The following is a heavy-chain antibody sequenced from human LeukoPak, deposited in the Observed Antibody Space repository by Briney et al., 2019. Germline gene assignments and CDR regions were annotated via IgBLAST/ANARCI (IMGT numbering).Heavy chain of an antibody. CDR3: ARVETLRSRAFDI. CDR2: INSDGSST. J-gene: IGHJ3*02. Sequence: PGGSLRLSCAASGFTFSSYWMHWVRQAPGKGLVWVSRINSDGSSTSYADSVKGRFTISRDNAKNTLYLQMNSLRAEDTAVYYCARVETLRSRAFDIWGQGTMVTVSS. D-gene: IGHD5-24*01. V-gene: IGHV3-74*01. CDR1: GFTFSSYW.